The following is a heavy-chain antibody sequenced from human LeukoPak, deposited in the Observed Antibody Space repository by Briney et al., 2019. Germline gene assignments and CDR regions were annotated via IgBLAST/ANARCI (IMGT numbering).Heavy chain of an antibody. CDR2: ISAYNGNT. CDR1: GYTFTSYG. D-gene: IGHD3-3*01. V-gene: IGHV1-18*01. CDR3: ARVPITIFGVVTEERFDY. Sequence: ASVKVSCKASGYTFTSYGISWVRQAPGQGLEWMGWISAYNGNTNYAQKLQGRVTMTTDTSTSTAYMELRSLRSDDTAVYYCARVPITIFGVVTEERFDYWGQGTLVIVSS. J-gene: IGHJ4*02.